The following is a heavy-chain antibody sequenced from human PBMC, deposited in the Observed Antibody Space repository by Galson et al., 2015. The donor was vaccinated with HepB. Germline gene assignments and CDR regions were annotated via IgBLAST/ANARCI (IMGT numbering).Heavy chain of an antibody. CDR2: IWFDGTQK. D-gene: IGHD4-17*01. CDR3: ARRYGDGDYFDY. J-gene: IGHJ4*02. V-gene: IGHV3-33*01. CDR1: GFTFNYYG. Sequence: SLRLSCAASGFTFNYYGMHWVRQAPGKGLEWVAGIWFDGTQKHYADSVKGRFTISRDNSKNTLYLRMNSLRAEDTAVYYCARRYGDGDYFDYWGQGTLVTVSS.